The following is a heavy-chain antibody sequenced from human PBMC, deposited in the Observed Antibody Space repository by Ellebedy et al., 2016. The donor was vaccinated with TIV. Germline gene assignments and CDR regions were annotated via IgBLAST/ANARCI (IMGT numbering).Heavy chain of an antibody. J-gene: IGHJ4*02. CDR2: VFSSGNT. D-gene: IGHD1-26*01. Sequence: MPSETLSLTCTVSGDSVGSSNYYWGWIRQPPGTGLEWLGSVFSSGNTHYDPSVWRRVSISIDTSQNQFSLRLTSLTAADTAVYYCSRAYYNDYFDSWGQGIPVTVSS. CDR3: SRAYYNDYFDS. V-gene: IGHV4-39*02. CDR1: GDSVGSSNYY.